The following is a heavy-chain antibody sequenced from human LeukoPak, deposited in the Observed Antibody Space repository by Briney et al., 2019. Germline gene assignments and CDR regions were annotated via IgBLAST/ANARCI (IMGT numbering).Heavy chain of an antibody. J-gene: IGHJ3*02. CDR3: ARGTGDGRHAFDI. CDR2: ISSSSSTI. CDR1: GFTFSSYS. V-gene: IGHV3-48*01. D-gene: IGHD7-27*01. Sequence: PGGSLRLSCAASGFTFSSYSMNWVRQAPGKGLEWVSYISSSSSTIYYADSVKGRFTISRDNAKNSLYLQMNSLRAEDTAVYFCARGTGDGRHAFDIWGQGIMVTVSS.